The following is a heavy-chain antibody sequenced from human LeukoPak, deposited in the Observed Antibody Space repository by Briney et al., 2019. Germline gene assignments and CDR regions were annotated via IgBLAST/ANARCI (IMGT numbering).Heavy chain of an antibody. D-gene: IGHD6-13*01. V-gene: IGHV1-2*02. J-gene: IGHJ4*02. Sequence: ASVKVSCKASGYTFTGYYMHWVRQAPGQGLEWMGWINPNSGGTNYAQKFQGRVTMTRDTSISTAYMELSRLRSDDMAVYYCARDNSASIAAVIIWGQGTLVTVSS. CDR2: INPNSGGT. CDR3: ARDNSASIAAVII. CDR1: GYTFTGYY.